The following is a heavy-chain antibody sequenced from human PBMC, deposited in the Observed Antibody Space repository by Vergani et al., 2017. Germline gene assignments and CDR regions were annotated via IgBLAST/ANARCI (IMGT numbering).Heavy chain of an antibody. Sequence: EVQLVESGGGLVQPGGSLRLSCAASGFTFSSYDMHWVRQATGKGLEWVSAIGTAGDTYYPGSVKGRFTISRENAKNSLYLQMNSLRAGDTAVYYCARAPPGYCSSTSCYHYGMDGWGQGTTVTVSS. J-gene: IGHJ6*02. CDR1: GFTFSSYD. V-gene: IGHV3-13*01. CDR2: IGTAGDT. CDR3: ARAPPGYCSSTSCYHYGMDG. D-gene: IGHD2-2*01.